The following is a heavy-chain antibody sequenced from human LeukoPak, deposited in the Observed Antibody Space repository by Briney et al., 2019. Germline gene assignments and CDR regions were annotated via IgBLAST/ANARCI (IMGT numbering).Heavy chain of an antibody. D-gene: IGHD3-22*01. J-gene: IGHJ4*02. CDR2: ISAYNGNT. CDR3: ARLFDSGDSSGYVDY. V-gene: IGHV1-18*01. CDR1: GYTFTSYG. Sequence: GASVKVSCKASGYTFTSYGISWVRQAPGQGLEWMGWISAYNGNTNYAQKLQGRVTMTTDTSTSTAYMELRSLRSDDTAVYYCARLFDSGDSSGYVDYWGQGTLVTVSS.